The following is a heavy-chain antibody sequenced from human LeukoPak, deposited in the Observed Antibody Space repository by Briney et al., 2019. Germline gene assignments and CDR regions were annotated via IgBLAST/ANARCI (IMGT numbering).Heavy chain of an antibody. CDR1: GGSISSSSYY. D-gene: IGHD3-22*01. V-gene: IGHV4-61*05. CDR3: ARGRYYYDSSGYLFDP. J-gene: IGHJ5*02. Sequence: SETLSLTCTVSGGSISSSSYYWGWIRQPPGKGLEWIGNIFYSGTTDYNPSLKSRVTISVDTSKNQFSLKLSSVAAADTAVYYCARGRYYYDSSGYLFDPWGQGTLVTVSS. CDR2: IFYSGTT.